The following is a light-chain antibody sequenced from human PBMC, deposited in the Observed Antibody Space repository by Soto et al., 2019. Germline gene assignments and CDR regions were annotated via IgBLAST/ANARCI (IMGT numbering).Light chain of an antibody. J-gene: IGLJ2*01. CDR2: EVT. Sequence: QSALTQPASVSGSPGQSITISCTGPSNDVGGYKYISWYQQHPGKAPKLMIYEVTNRPSGVSNRFSGSKSGNTASLTISGLQTEDEGYYHCSSYTGGSVTFGGATKLTVL. CDR3: SSYTGGSVT. CDR1: SNDVGGYKY. V-gene: IGLV2-14*01.